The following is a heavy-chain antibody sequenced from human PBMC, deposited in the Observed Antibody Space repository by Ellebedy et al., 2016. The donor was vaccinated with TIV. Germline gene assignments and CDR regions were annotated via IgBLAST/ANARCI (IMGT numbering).Heavy chain of an antibody. CDR3: ARGAYSYGYFGLDY. D-gene: IGHD5-18*01. Sequence: AASVKVSCKVSGYTLTELSMHWVRQAPGKGLEWMGGFDPEDGETIYAQKFQGRVTMTEDTSTETAYMELSSLRSEDTAVYYCARGAYSYGYFGLDYWGQGTLVTVSS. CDR2: FDPEDGET. CDR1: GYTLTELS. J-gene: IGHJ4*02. V-gene: IGHV1-24*01.